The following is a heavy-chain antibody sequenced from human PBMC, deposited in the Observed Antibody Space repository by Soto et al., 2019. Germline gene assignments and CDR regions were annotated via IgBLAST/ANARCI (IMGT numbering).Heavy chain of an antibody. V-gene: IGHV3-73*01. CDR3: TRQNDHNAPAVM. CDR2: IRSKAHGYVT. J-gene: IGHJ4*02. CDR1: GFTFSGSA. D-gene: IGHD3-16*01. Sequence: PGGSLRLSCAASGFTFSGSAMHWVRQASGKGLEWVGRIRSKAHGYVTIYAASVKGRFTISRDDSKNTAYLQMNSLKTEDTALYYCTRQNDHNAPAVMWGQGTLVTVSS.